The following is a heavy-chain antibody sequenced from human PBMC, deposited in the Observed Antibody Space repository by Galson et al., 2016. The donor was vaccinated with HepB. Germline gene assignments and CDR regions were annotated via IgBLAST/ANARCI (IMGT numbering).Heavy chain of an antibody. CDR2: IKSKRDGETR. CDR1: GFSFSHAW. V-gene: IGHV3-15*01. Sequence: SLRLSCAASGFSFSHAWLSWIRQAPGKSLEWVGRIKSKRDGETRDYAAAVKGRLTISRDDSKNTLSLQMDSLKSEDTAIYYCTTHEAYWGQGTLVAVSS. CDR3: TTHEAY. J-gene: IGHJ4*02.